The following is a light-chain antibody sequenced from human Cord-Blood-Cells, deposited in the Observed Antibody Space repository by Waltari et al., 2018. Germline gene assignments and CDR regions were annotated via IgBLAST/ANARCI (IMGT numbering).Light chain of an antibody. CDR2: RNN. J-gene: IGLJ3*02. CDR1: SSNIGSNY. V-gene: IGLV1-47*01. Sequence: QSVLTQPPSASGTPGQRVTISCSGRSSNIGSNYVYWYQQLPGTAPKLLIYRNNRRPSGVPDRFSGSKSGTSASLAISGLRSEDEADYYCAAWDDSLSGPVFGGGTKLTVL. CDR3: AAWDDSLSGPV.